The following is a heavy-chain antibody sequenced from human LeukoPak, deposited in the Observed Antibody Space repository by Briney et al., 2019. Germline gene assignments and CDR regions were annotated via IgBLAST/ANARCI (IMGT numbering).Heavy chain of an antibody. CDR3: ARGGFCSGGSCPVDYYYYMDV. V-gene: IGHV3-74*01. CDR1: GFTFSNYW. Sequence: SGGSLRLSCAASGFTFSNYWMHRVRQAPGKGLVWVSRINSDGSSTSYADSVKGRSTISRDNAKNTLYLQLNSLRAEDTAVYYCARGGFCSGGSCPVDYYYYMDVWGKGTTVTVSS. J-gene: IGHJ6*03. CDR2: INSDGSST. D-gene: IGHD2-15*01.